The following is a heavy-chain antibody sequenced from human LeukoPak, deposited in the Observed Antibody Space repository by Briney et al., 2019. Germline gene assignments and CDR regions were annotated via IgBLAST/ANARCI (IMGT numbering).Heavy chain of an antibody. D-gene: IGHD1-26*01. Sequence: PSETLSLTCTVSGGSINNYYWSWIRQPPGKGLEWIGYIYYSGTTNCNPSLKSRVTLSVDTSKNQFSLRLTSVTAADTAVYFCARGSPTPDYWGQGTLVTVSS. V-gene: IGHV4-59*01. J-gene: IGHJ4*02. CDR3: ARGSPTPDY. CDR2: IYYSGTT. CDR1: GGSINNYY.